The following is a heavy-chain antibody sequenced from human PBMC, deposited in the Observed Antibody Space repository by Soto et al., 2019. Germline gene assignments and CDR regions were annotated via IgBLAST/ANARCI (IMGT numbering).Heavy chain of an antibody. CDR2: LSAYNGNT. Sequence: ASVKVSCKASGYTFTSYGLSWVRPAPGQGLEWMGWLSAYNGNTNYAQKLQGRVTMTTDTSTSTSYMELRSLRADDTDVYYCERDRNSGMDVAGLGKTVTVSS. J-gene: IGHJ6*02. CDR1: GYTFTSYG. CDR3: ERDRNSGMDV. V-gene: IGHV1-18*04.